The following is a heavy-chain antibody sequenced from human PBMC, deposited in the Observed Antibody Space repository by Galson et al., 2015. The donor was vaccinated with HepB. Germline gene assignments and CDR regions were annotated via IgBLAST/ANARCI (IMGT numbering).Heavy chain of an antibody. Sequence: SLRLSCAASGFSFSNYAMNWVRQAPGKGLEWVSHISTGGANVYYADSVKGRFTISRDNSRNTLYLQMNSLRADDTAVYYCAKVGTGWRAFDIWGQGTMVAVSS. CDR1: GFSFSNYA. J-gene: IGHJ3*02. V-gene: IGHV3-23*01. CDR3: AKVGTGWRAFDI. CDR2: ISTGGANV. D-gene: IGHD3/OR15-3a*01.